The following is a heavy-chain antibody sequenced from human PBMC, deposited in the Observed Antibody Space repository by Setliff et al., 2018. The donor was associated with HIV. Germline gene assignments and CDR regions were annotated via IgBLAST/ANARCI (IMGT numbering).Heavy chain of an antibody. CDR2: IIPIFGTA. Sequence: WASVKVSCKASGGTFSGYAISWVRQAPGQGLELMGGIIPIFGTANYAQKFQGRVTITADESTSTAYMELSNVTSEDTAVYYCARVRSPPFRGNIYGYFDFWGQGTLVTVSS. D-gene: IGHD5-18*01. CDR1: GGTFSGYA. CDR3: ARVRSPPFRGNIYGYFDF. J-gene: IGHJ4*02. V-gene: IGHV1-69*13.